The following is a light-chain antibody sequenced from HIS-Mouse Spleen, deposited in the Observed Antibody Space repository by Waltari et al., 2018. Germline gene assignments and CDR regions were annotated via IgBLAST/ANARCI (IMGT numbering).Light chain of an antibody. V-gene: IGKV3-15*01. CDR1: QSDSSN. CDR3: QQYNNWPPWT. CDR2: GAS. J-gene: IGKJ1*01. Sequence: EIVMTQSPATLSVSPGERATLSCRASQSDSSNLAWYQQKPGQAPRLLIYGASTRATGIPDRFSGSGSGTEFTLTISSMQSEDFAVYYCQQYNNWPPWTFGQGTKVEIK.